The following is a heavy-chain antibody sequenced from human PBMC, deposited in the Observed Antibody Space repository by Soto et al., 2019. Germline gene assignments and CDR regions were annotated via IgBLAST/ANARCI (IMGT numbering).Heavy chain of an antibody. CDR2: IRSRAYSYAT. CDR3: SRLGQEDNYYGMDV. CDR1: GFTFSASA. V-gene: IGHV3-73*01. Sequence: GGSLRLSCAASGFTFSASAIHWVRQASGKGLEWVGRIRSRAYSYATAYAASVKGRFTVSRDDSENTAFLQMSSLETEDTAVYYCSRLGQEDNYYGMDVWGQGTTVTVSS. J-gene: IGHJ6*02. D-gene: IGHD3-16*01.